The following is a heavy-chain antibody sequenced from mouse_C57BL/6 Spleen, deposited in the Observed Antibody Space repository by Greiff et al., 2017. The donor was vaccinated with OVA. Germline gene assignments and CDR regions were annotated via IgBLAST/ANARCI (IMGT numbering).Heavy chain of an antibody. CDR3: ARSYGSSLFAY. J-gene: IGHJ3*01. CDR2: IYPSDSET. Sequence: QVHVKQPGAELVRPGSSVKLSCKASGYTFTSYWMDWVKLRPGQGLEWIGNIYPSDSETHYNQKFKDKATLTVDKSSSTAYMQLSSLTSEDSAVYYCARSYGSSLFAYWGQGTLVTVSA. D-gene: IGHD1-1*01. CDR1: GYTFTSYW. V-gene: IGHV1-61*01.